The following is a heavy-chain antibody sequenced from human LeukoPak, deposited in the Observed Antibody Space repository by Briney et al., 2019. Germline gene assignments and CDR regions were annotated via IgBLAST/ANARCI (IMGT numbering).Heavy chain of an antibody. V-gene: IGHV4-59*01. CDR2: IYYSGST. D-gene: IGHD5-12*01. CDR3: ARKYNGYGGWIDY. CDR1: GGSISSYY. Sequence: KASETLSLTCTVSGGSISSYYWSWIRQPPRKGLEWIGYIYYSGSTNYNPSLKSRVTISLDTSKNQFSLKLSSVTAADTAVYYCARKYNGYGGWIDYWAQGTLVTVSS. J-gene: IGHJ4*02.